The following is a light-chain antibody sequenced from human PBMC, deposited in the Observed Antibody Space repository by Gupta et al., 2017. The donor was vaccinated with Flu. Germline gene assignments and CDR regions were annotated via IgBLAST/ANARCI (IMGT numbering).Light chain of an antibody. J-gene: IGKJ1*01. CDR2: LGS. Sequence: VMTQSPLSLPVTPGEPASISCRSSQSLLHSNGFNYLEWYLQKPGQSPQLLIYLGSNRASGVPDRFSGSGSGTDFTLRISRMEAEDVGIYYCMQSLHTPRTFGQGTXVEIK. CDR1: QSLLHSNGFNY. V-gene: IGKV2-28*01. CDR3: MQSLHTPRT.